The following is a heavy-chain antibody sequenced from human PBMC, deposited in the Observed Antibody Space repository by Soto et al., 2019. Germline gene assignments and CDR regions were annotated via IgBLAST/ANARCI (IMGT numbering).Heavy chain of an antibody. J-gene: IGHJ4*02. CDR2: IYYLGNT. CDR3: AGLYPYESSGYHLNE. D-gene: IGHD3-22*01. CDR1: GGSIRSSSSY. Sequence: SETLSLTCTVSGGSIRSSSSYWGWIRQPPGKGLEWVGSIYYLGNTYYNPSLGSRVTISVDTSKNQFSLKLRSVTAADTAVFYCAGLYPYESSGYHLNEWGQGALVTVSS. V-gene: IGHV4-39*01.